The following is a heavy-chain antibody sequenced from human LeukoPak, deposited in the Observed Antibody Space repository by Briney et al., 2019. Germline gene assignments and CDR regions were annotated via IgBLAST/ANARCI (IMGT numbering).Heavy chain of an antibody. CDR1: GFTFSRLG. Sequence: PGRSLTLSXAASGFTFSRLGMQWIRQAPGKGLEWVAVIHNDGTQGQYADSVKGRFTISKDNSQNTLYLQMNNLRDDDTAVYYCAKEGDEFRGYLDAWGKGTTVTVSS. CDR2: IHNDGTQG. D-gene: IGHD3-16*01. CDR3: AKEGDEFRGYLDA. V-gene: IGHV3-33*06. J-gene: IGHJ6*03.